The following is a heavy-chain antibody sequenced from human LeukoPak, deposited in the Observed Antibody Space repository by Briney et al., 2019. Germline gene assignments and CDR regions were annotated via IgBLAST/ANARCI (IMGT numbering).Heavy chain of an antibody. D-gene: IGHD6-13*01. CDR2: ISGSGGST. CDR3: ARDIAAAVPYYFDY. Sequence: PGGSLRLSCAASGFTFSSYAMSWVRQAPGKGLEWVSAISGSGGSTYYADSVKGRFTISRDNSKNTLYLQMNSLRAEDTAVYCCARDIAAAVPYYFDYWGQGTLVTVSS. V-gene: IGHV3-23*01. J-gene: IGHJ4*02. CDR1: GFTFSSYA.